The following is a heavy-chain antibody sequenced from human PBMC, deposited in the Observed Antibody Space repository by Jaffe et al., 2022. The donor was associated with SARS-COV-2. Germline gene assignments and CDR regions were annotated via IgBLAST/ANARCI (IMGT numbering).Heavy chain of an antibody. CDR1: GFTFSSYA. V-gene: IGHV3-30-3*01. CDR2: ISYDGSNK. Sequence: QVQLVESGGGVVQPGRSLRLSCAASGFTFSSYAMHWVRQAPGKGLEWVAVISYDGSNKYYADSVKGRFTISRDNSKNTLYLQMNSLRAEDTAVYYCAREQGEGMDVWGQGTTVTVSS. J-gene: IGHJ6*02. CDR3: AREQGEGMDV.